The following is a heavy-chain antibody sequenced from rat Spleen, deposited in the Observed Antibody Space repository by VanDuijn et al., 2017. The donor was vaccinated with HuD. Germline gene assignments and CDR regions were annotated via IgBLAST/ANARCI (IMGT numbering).Heavy chain of an antibody. Sequence: EVQLQESGPGLVKPSQSLSLTCSVTGYSITSAYRWNWIRKFPGNKLEWMGNINSAGSSNYNPSLKSRISITRDTSKNQFFLQVDSVTTEDTATYYCARGYYVAFAYWGQGTLVTLSS. CDR3: ARGYYVAFAY. CDR1: GYSITSAYR. J-gene: IGHJ3*01. V-gene: IGHV3-3*01. CDR2: INSAGSS. D-gene: IGHD1-12*01.